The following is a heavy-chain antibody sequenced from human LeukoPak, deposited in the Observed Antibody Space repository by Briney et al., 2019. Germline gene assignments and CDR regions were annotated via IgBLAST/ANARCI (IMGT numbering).Heavy chain of an antibody. Sequence: GGSLRLSCAASGFTFSSYEMNWVRQAPGKGLEWVSYISSSGSTIYYADSVKGRFTISRDNAKNTLYLQMNSLRAGVTAVYYCATGIAATPDYWGQGRLVTVSS. CDR3: ATGIAATPDY. CDR1: GFTFSSYE. D-gene: IGHD6-13*01. J-gene: IGHJ4*02. V-gene: IGHV3-48*03. CDR2: ISSSGSTI.